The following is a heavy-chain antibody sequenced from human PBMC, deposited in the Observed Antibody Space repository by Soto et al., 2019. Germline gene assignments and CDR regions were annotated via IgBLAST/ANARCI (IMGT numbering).Heavy chain of an antibody. CDR3: AKDINSDHGDYLGGWFDP. CDR2: ISWNSGSI. CDR1: EFTFGDYA. D-gene: IGHD4-17*01. Sequence: GGSLRLSCAASEFTFGDYAMHWVRQAPGKGLEWVSGISWNSGSIGYADSVKGRFTISRDNAKNSLYLQMNSLRAEDTALYYCAKDINSDHGDYLGGWFDPWGQGTLVTVSS. V-gene: IGHV3-9*01. J-gene: IGHJ5*02.